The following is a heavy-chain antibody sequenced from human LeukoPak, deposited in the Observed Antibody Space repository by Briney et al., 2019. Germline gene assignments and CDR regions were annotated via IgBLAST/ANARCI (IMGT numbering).Heavy chain of an antibody. CDR1: GFTFSSYW. CDR2: INSDGSST. J-gene: IGHJ6*02. V-gene: IGHV3-74*01. Sequence: GGSLRLSCAASGFTFSSYWMHWVRQAPGKGLVWVSRINSDGSSTSYADSVKGRFTISRDNAKNTLYLQMNSLRAEDTAVYYCAREYSSGWYGNGYYYGMDVWGQGTTVTVSS. CDR3: AREYSSGWYGNGYYYGMDV. D-gene: IGHD6-19*01.